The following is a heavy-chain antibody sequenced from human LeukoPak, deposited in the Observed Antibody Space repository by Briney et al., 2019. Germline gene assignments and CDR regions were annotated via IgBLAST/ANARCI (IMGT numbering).Heavy chain of an antibody. Sequence: VPLGGSLRLSCAASGFTFSSYDMHWVRQVTGKRLEWVSAVGIAGDTYYLDSVKGRFTISRENAKNSLYLQMNSLRAGDTAVYYCARGGDRDYWGQGTLVTVSS. CDR2: VGIAGDT. CDR1: GFTFSSYD. V-gene: IGHV3-13*04. J-gene: IGHJ4*02. CDR3: ARGGDRDY.